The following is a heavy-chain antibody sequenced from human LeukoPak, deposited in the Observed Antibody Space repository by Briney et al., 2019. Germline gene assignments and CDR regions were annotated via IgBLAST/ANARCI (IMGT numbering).Heavy chain of an antibody. V-gene: IGHV3-11*01. CDR1: GFIFSGYY. Sequence: GGSLRVSCANPGFIFSGYYMSWIRQAPGKGLEWVSYISGSGNDISYADSVKGRFTISRDNAKGSLYLQMNSLRAADTAVYYCGTHAGRTGSDDWGQGTLVTVSS. J-gene: IGHJ4*02. CDR2: ISGSGNDI. D-gene: IGHD3/OR15-3a*01. CDR3: GTHAGRTGSDD.